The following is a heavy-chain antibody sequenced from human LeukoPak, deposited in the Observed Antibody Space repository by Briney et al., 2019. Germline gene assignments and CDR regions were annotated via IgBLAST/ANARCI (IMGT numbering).Heavy chain of an antibody. V-gene: IGHV4-39*01. CDR1: GGSISSSSYY. CDR3: ARRTTTGTTDY. Sequence: SETLSLTCTVPGGSISSSSYYWGWIRQPPGKGLEWIGSIYYSGSTYYNPSLKSRVTISVDTSKNQFSLKLSSVTAADTAVYYCARRTTTGTTDYWGQGTLVTVSS. CDR2: IYYSGST. D-gene: IGHD1-1*01. J-gene: IGHJ4*02.